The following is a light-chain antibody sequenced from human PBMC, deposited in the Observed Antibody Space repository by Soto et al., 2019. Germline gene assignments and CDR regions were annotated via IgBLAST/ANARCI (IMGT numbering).Light chain of an antibody. CDR3: QQTYSTPLT. Sequence: LSASVGDRVIITCRASQIITTFLNWYQKKPGKAPKLLIFAASTLQSGVPSRFSGSGSGTDFTLTISSLQPEDFASYYCQQTYSTPLTLGGGTKVDIK. CDR1: QIITTF. V-gene: IGKV1-39*01. CDR2: AAS. J-gene: IGKJ4*01.